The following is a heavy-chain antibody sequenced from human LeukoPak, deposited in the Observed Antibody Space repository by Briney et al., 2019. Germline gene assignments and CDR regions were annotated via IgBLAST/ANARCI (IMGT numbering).Heavy chain of an antibody. J-gene: IGHJ4*02. CDR3: ARDHRLGRTGYDMPAD. CDR2: LNPRTGAT. D-gene: IGHD7-27*01. CDR1: GYTFVDYY. Sequence: GASVTVSCKASGYTFVDYYVYWIRQAPGQGLEWMGWLNPRTGATKYAQKFQARVTMTRDTSKQTAYMELTSLRSDDTALYFCARDHRLGRTGYDMPADWGQGTLVTVSS. V-gene: IGHV1-2*02.